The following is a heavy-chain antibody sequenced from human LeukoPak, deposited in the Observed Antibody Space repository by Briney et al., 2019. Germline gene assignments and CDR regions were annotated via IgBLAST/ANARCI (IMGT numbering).Heavy chain of an antibody. J-gene: IGHJ4*02. Sequence: GGSLRLSCAASGFTFSSYGMHWVRQAPGKGLVWVSRINSDGGSTSYADSVKGRFTISRDNAKNTLYLQMNSLRAEDTAVYYCARDLPYYDYVWGSYRYTDYFDYWGQGTLVTVSS. D-gene: IGHD3-16*02. CDR3: ARDLPYYDYVWGSYRYTDYFDY. V-gene: IGHV3-74*01. CDR1: GFTFSSYG. CDR2: INSDGGST.